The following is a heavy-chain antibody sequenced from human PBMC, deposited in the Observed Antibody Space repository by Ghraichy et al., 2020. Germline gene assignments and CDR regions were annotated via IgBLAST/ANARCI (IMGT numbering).Heavy chain of an antibody. CDR3: ARDLLSVVVPAAGVIGDY. V-gene: IGHV3-7*03. CDR2: IRQDGSEK. D-gene: IGHD2-2*01. CDR1: GFTFSSYW. Sequence: LSLTCAASGFTFSSYWMSWVRQAPGKGLEWVANIRQDGSEKYYVDSVKGRFTISRDNAKNSLYLQMNSLRAEDTAVYYCARDLLSVVVPAAGVIGDYWGQGTTVIVSS. J-gene: IGHJ4*02.